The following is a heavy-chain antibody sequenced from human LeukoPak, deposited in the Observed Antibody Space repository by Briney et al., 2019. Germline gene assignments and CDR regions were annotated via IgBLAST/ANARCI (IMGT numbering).Heavy chain of an antibody. CDR3: AREGGGNTCFDY. CDR1: GGSISSSSYY. Sequence: RAADTLSLTCTVSGGSISSSSYYWGWIRQPPGKGLEWIGSIYYSGSTYYNPSLKSRVTISVDTSKNQFSLKLSSVTAADTAVYYCAREGGGNTCFDYWGQGTLVAVCS. D-gene: IGHD4-23*01. V-gene: IGHV4-39*01. J-gene: IGHJ4*02. CDR2: IYYSGST.